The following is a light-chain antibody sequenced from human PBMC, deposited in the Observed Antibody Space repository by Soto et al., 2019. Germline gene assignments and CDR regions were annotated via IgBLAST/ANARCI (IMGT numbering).Light chain of an antibody. J-gene: IGKJ3*01. CDR2: AAS. Sequence: AIQMTQSPSSLSASVGDRVTITCRASQGIRNDLGWYQQKPGKAPKLLIYAASSLQSGVPSSFSVSGSGTDFTLTISSHQAEDPVTYCCPHDYNYPFTFGPGTKVDIQ. CDR1: QGIRND. V-gene: IGKV1-6*01. CDR3: PHDYNYPFT.